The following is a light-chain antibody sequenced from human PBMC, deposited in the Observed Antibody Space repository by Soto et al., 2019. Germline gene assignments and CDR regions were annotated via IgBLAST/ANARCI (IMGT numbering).Light chain of an antibody. CDR2: DVS. Sequence: DIQMTQSPSSLSASVGDRVTITCRASQSISSYLNWYQQKPGKAPKLLIYDVSALKRGVPPRFSGSGSGTEFTLTISSLQPEDFATYYCQQYDSISVTFGQGTKVDI. J-gene: IGKJ1*01. V-gene: IGKV1-39*01. CDR3: QQYDSISVT. CDR1: QSISSY.